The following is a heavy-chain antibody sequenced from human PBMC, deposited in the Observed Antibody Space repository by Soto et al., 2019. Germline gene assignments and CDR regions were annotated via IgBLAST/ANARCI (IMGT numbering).Heavy chain of an antibody. D-gene: IGHD2-2*02. CDR2: ISGSGGST. CDR1: GFTFSSYA. V-gene: IGHV3-23*01. J-gene: IGHJ6*03. CDR3: AKPAPPRYCSSTSCYNYYYYYYMDV. Sequence: GGSMRLSCAASGFTFSSYAMSWVRQDPGKGLEWVSAISGSGGSTYYADSVKGRFTISRDNSKNTLYLQMNSLRAEDTAVYYCAKPAPPRYCSSTSCYNYYYYYYMDVWGKGTTVTVSS.